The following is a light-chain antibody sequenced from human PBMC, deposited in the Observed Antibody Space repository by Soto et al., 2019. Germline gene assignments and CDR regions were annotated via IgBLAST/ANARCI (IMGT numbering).Light chain of an antibody. J-gene: IGKJ2*01. V-gene: IGKV3-11*01. CDR2: DAS. CDR3: QQRSIWPPYT. Sequence: EIVLTQSPATLSLSPGERATLSCRASQSVSVFLAWYQQRPGQAPRLLIYDASIRATGIPARFSGSGSGTDFTLTINSLEPEDSAVYYCQQRSIWPPYTFGQGTKLEIK. CDR1: QSVSVF.